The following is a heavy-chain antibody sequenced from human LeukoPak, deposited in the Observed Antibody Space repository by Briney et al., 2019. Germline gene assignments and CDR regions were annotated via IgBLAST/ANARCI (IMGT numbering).Heavy chain of an antibody. CDR1: GFTFSNYE. CDR2: ISSSGSTI. V-gene: IGHV3-48*03. Sequence: PGGSLRLSCAASGFTFSNYEMNWVRQAPGKGLEWISYISSSGSTIHYADSVKGRFTISRDNAKNSLYLQMNSLRVEDTAVYYCARLGYNYGYWGQGTLVTVSS. D-gene: IGHD5-18*01. J-gene: IGHJ4*02. CDR3: ARLGYNYGY.